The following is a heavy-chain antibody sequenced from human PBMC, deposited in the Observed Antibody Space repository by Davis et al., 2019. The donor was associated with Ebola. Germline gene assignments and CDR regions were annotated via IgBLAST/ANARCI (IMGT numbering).Heavy chain of an antibody. CDR2: ISSSGSTI. J-gene: IGHJ5*02. CDR1: GFTFSDYY. D-gene: IGHD3-22*01. CDR3: ARDYGYYDSSGYYSP. V-gene: IGHV3-11*04. Sequence: GESLKISCAASGFTFSDYYMSWIRQAPGKGLEWVSYISSSGSTIYYADSVKGRFTISRDNAKNSLYLQMNSLRAEDTAVYYCARDYGYYDSSGYYSPWGQGTLVTVSS.